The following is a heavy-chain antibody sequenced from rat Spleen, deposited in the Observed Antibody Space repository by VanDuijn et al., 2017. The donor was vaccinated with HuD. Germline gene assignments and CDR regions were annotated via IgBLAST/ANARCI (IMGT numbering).Heavy chain of an antibody. CDR3: ARSVSYIYQPQAKAGVMDA. D-gene: IGHD1-2*01. Sequence: EVQLVESDGGLVQPGRSLKLSCAASGFTFSDYYMAWVRQAPTKGLEWVATISSGGSRIYYRDSVKGRFTISRDNAKSTLYLQMDSLRSEDTATYYCARSVSYIYQPQAKAGVMDAWGQGASVTVSS. CDR1: GFTFSDYY. V-gene: IGHV5-29*01. J-gene: IGHJ4*01. CDR2: ISSGGSRI.